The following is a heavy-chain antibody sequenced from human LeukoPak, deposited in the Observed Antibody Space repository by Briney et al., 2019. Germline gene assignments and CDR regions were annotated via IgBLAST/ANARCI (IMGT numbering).Heavy chain of an antibody. J-gene: IGHJ6*02. CDR3: ARWGPVTTATRVYYYYGMDV. CDR2: ITTYNGNT. Sequence: ASVKVSCKASGYCFISYGISWARQAPGQGEEWVGWITTYNGNTDYAQNLPGRGTMTTVTSSSTAYMQLRSLRSDDTAVYYCARWGPVTTATRVYYYYGMDVWGQGTTVTVSS. V-gene: IGHV1-18*01. CDR1: GYCFISYG. D-gene: IGHD4-17*01.